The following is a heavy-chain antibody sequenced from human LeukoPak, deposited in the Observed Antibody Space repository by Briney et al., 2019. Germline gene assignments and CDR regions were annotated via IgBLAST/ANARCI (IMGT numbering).Heavy chain of an antibody. CDR2: IYPGDSDT. V-gene: IGHV5-51*01. CDR1: GYSITSNW. D-gene: IGHD1-26*01. CDR3: ARQTSGSYYRGSYYYYMDV. Sequence: GESLKISCKGSGYSITSNWIGWVRQMPGKVLEWMGIIYPGDSDTRYSPSFQGQVTISADKSISTAYLQWSSLKASDTAMYYCARQTSGSYYRGSYYYYMDVWGKGTTVTISS. J-gene: IGHJ6*03.